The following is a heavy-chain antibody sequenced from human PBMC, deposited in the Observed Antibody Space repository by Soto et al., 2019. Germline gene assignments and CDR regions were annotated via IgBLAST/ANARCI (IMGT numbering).Heavy chain of an antibody. CDR1: GFTFGSYG. V-gene: IGHV3-33*01. CDR2: IWYDGSNQ. CDR3: ARASPPDY. Sequence: QVQLVESGGGVVQPGRSLRLSCAASGFTFGSYGMHWVRQAPGKGLEWVAVIWYDGSNQNYVDSVKGRFTISRDNSKNTVDLQMNSLRAEDMALYYCARASPPDYWGQGTLVTVSS. J-gene: IGHJ4*02.